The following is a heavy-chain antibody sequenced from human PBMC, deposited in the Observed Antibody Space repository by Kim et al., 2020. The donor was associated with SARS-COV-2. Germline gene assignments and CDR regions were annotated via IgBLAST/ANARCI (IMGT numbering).Heavy chain of an antibody. V-gene: IGHV3-43*02. CDR3: VTVPHTYDYVWEDYPPH. Sequence: GGSLRLSCAASGFNFAEYAVHWVRQVPGKGLEWVSLISGDGGRTNYGDSVKGRFTISRDKSKNSVYLQMNSLRNEDTAFYYCVTVPHTYDYVWEDYPPHWSQRTLLTVPS. D-gene: IGHD3-16*01. CDR1: GFNFAEYA. J-gene: IGHJ1*01. CDR2: ISGDGGRT.